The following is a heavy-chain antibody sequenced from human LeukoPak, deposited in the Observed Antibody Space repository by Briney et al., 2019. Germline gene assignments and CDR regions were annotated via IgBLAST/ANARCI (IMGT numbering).Heavy chain of an antibody. CDR1: GFTFSSYS. J-gene: IGHJ3*02. Sequence: PGGSLRLSCAASGFTFSSYSMNWVRQAPGKGLEWVSSISSSGSYIYYADSVKGRFTISRDNAKNSLYLQMNSLRAEDTAVYYCARDLTMVIDAFDIWGQGTMVTVSS. D-gene: IGHD4/OR15-4a*01. CDR3: ARDLTMVIDAFDI. V-gene: IGHV3-21*01. CDR2: ISSSGSYI.